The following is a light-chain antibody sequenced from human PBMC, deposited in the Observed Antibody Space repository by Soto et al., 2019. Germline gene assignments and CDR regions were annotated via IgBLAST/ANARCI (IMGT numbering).Light chain of an antibody. J-gene: IGLJ2*01. V-gene: IGLV1-44*01. CDR2: TDD. CDR1: SSSIGSNT. Sequence: QSVLTQPPSAPGTPGQRVIISCSGSSSSIGSNTVNWYRQHPGTAPTVLIYTDDQRPSGVPARFSGSRSGTSASLAISGLQSEDEADYYCAAWDDSLNSVIFGGGTKVTVL. CDR3: AAWDDSLNSVI.